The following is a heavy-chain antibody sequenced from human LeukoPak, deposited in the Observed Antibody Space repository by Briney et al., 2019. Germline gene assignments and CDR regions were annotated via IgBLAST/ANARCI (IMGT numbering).Heavy chain of an antibody. V-gene: IGHV4-34*01. CDR3: ARGGPLSFDY. CDR1: GGSFSGYY. D-gene: IGHD2-2*01. J-gene: IGHJ4*02. CDR2: INHSGST. Sequence: PSETLSLICAVYGGSFSGYYWSWIRQPPGKGLEWIGEINHSGSTNYNPSLKSRVTISVDTSKNQFSLKLSSVTAADTAVYYCARGGPLSFDYWGQGTLVTVSS.